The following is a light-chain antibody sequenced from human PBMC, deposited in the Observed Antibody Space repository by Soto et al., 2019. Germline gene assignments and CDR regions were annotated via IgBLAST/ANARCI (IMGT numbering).Light chain of an antibody. J-gene: IGLJ1*01. CDR3: CSYAGSISRV. Sequence: QSALTQPASVTGSPGQSSTISCTGTRSDVGSYNLVSWYQQHPGKAPKHMIYEGSKRPSGVSNRFSGSKSGNTASLTISGLQAEDEADYYCCSYAGSISRVFGTGTKSPS. CDR1: RSDVGSYNL. CDR2: EGS. V-gene: IGLV2-23*01.